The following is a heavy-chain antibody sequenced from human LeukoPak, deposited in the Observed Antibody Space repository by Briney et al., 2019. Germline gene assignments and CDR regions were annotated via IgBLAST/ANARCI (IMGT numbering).Heavy chain of an antibody. CDR3: ARTYQTGYSSTYDY. D-gene: IGHD4-11*01. V-gene: IGHV1-46*01. CDR2: INPSAGST. CDR1: GYTFSSFY. Sequence: GASVKVSCKTSGYTFSSFYMHWVLQASGQVLEWMGIINPSAGSTTYAQKFQGRITMTRDMSTSTVYMEVSSMRSDDTAVYYCARTYQTGYSSTYDYWGQGTLVTVSS. J-gene: IGHJ4*02.